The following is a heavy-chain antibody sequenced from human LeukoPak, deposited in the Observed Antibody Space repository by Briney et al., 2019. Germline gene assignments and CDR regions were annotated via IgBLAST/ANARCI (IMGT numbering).Heavy chain of an antibody. CDR1: GGSISSSSYY. J-gene: IGHJ6*03. D-gene: IGHD1-1*01. CDR2: IYYSGST. CDR3: ARVTGTPPHYYYYMDV. V-gene: IGHV4-39*07. Sequence: SETLSLTCTVSGGSISSSSYYWGWIRQPPGKGLEWIGSIYYSGSTYYNPSLKSRVTISVDTSKNQFSLKLSSVTAADTAVYYCARVTGTPPHYYYYMDVWGKGTTVTVSS.